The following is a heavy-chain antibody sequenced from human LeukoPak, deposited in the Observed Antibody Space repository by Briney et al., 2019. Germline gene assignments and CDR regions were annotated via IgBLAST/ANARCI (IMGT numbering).Heavy chain of an antibody. CDR3: ARGSGYVVRGDGMDV. CDR2: INHSGST. D-gene: IGHD3-22*01. CDR1: GGSFSGYY. Sequence: SETLSLTCAVYGGSFSGYYWSWIRQPPGKGLEWIGEINHSGSTNYNPFLKSRVTISVDTSKNQFSLKLSSVTAADTAVYYCARGSGYVVRGDGMDVWGQGTTVTVSS. V-gene: IGHV4-34*01. J-gene: IGHJ6*02.